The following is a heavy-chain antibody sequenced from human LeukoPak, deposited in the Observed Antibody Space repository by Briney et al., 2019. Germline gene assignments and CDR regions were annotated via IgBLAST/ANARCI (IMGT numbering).Heavy chain of an antibody. D-gene: IGHD2-2*01. CDR2: ISAYNGNT. J-gene: IGHJ6*03. Sequence: ASVKVSCKASGYTFTSYGISWVRQAPGQGLEWMGWISAYNGNTNYAQKLQGRVTMTTDTSTSTAYMELRSLRSDDTAVYYCARHCSSTSCYRHYYYYYMDVWGKGTTVTVSS. V-gene: IGHV1-18*01. CDR1: GYTFTSYG. CDR3: ARHCSSTSCYRHYYYYYMDV.